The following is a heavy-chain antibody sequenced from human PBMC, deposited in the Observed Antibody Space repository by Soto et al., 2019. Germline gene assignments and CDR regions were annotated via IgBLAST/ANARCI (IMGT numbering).Heavy chain of an antibody. J-gene: IGHJ4*02. CDR1: GGSISSYY. V-gene: IGHV4-59*01. Sequence: QVQLQESGPGLVKPSETLSLTCTVSGGSISSYYWSWIRQPPGKGLEWIGYIYYSGSTNYNPSLKSRATISVDTSKNQFSLKLSSVTAADTAVYYCARAWGLYFDYWGQGTLVTVSS. CDR2: IYYSGST. CDR3: ARAWGLYFDY. D-gene: IGHD3-16*01.